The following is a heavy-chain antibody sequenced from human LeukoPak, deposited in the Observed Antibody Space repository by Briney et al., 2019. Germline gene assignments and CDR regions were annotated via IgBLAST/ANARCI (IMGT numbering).Heavy chain of an antibody. CDR1: GDSISSSHW. V-gene: IGHV4-4*02. CDR2: IFHNGST. CDR3: ASEVGTTRNDAFDI. J-gene: IGHJ3*02. D-gene: IGHD1-26*01. Sequence: PSGTLSLTCAVSGDSISSSHWWNWVRQPPGKGLEWIGEIFHNGSTNYNPSLESRVTISVDKSKNHFSLKLNSVTAADTAVYYCASEVGTTRNDAFDIWGQGTMVTVSS.